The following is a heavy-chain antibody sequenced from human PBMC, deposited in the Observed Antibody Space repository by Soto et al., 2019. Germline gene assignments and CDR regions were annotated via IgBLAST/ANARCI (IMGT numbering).Heavy chain of an antibody. Sequence: GGSLRLSCAASGFTFSSYTMSWVRQAPGKGLEWVSAISGSGGSTYYADSVKGRFTISRDNSKNTLYLQMNSLRAEDTAVYYCAKDEAVVVAGTPHWGQGTLVTVSS. CDR2: ISGSGGST. V-gene: IGHV3-23*01. J-gene: IGHJ4*02. D-gene: IGHD2-15*01. CDR3: AKDEAVVVAGTPH. CDR1: GFTFSSYT.